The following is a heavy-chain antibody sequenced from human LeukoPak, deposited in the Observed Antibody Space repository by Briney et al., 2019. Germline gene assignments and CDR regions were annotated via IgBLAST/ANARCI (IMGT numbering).Heavy chain of an antibody. CDR2: IYTSGST. V-gene: IGHV4-4*07. CDR1: GGSISSYY. CDR3: ARDYCSGGSCYRQFDY. J-gene: IGHJ4*02. D-gene: IGHD2-15*01. Sequence: SETLSLTCTVSGGSISSYYWSWIRQPAGKGLEWIGRIYTSGSTNYNPSLKSRVTMSVDTSKNQFSLKLSSVTAADTAVYYCARDYCSGGSCYRQFDYWGQGTLVTVSS.